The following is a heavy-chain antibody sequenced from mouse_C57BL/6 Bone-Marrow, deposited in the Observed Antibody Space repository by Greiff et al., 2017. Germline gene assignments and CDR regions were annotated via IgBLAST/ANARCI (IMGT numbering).Heavy chain of an antibody. CDR1: GYTFTSYG. V-gene: IGHV1-81*01. CDR2: IYPRSGNT. D-gene: IGHD1-1*01. J-gene: IGHJ3*01. CDR3: ARGYYGSSPFAY. Sequence: VQLQQSGAELARPGASVKLSCKASGYTFTSYGISWVKQRTGQGLEWIGEIYPRSGNTYYNEKFKGKATLTADKSSSTAYMELRSLTSEDSAVYFCARGYYGSSPFAYWGQGTLVTVSA.